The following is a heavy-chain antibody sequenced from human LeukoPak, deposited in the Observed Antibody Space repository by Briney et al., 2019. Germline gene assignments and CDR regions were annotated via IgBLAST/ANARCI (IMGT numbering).Heavy chain of an antibody. CDR3: AGPTVGYYYGMDV. Sequence: SGTLSLTCAVSGGSISSSNWWSWVRQPPGKGLEWIGEIYHSGSTNYNPSLKSRVTISVDKSKNQFSLKLSSVTAADTAVYYCAGPTVGYYYGMDVWGKGTTVTASS. J-gene: IGHJ6*04. CDR2: IYHSGST. CDR1: GGSISSSNW. V-gene: IGHV4-4*02. D-gene: IGHD1-26*01.